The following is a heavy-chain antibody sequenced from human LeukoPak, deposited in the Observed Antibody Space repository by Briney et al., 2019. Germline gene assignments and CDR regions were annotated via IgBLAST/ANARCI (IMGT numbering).Heavy chain of an antibody. V-gene: IGHV3-15*01. D-gene: IGHD5-18*01. Sequence: GGSLRLSCVASGFTFSSRDWMTWVRQAPGKGLEWVGRIKPAKTHGATADYGAPVKGKFTIARDDSTDRLFLQMNSLETEDTAVYFCAREGSLYGYHSFDSWGQGTLVTVST. CDR1: GFTFSSRDW. CDR3: AREGSLYGYHSFDS. CDR2: IKPAKTHGATA. J-gene: IGHJ4*02.